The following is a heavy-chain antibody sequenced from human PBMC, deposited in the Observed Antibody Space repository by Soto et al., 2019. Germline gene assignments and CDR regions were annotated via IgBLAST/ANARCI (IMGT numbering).Heavy chain of an antibody. J-gene: IGHJ5*02. V-gene: IGHV3-9*01. CDR2: ISWNSGSI. D-gene: IGHD2-15*01. CDR1: GFTFDDYA. CDR3: ARLTEGRLCSGGSCYSSWFDP. Sequence: GGSLRLSCAASGFTFDDYAMHWVRQAPGKGLEWVSGISWNSGSIGYADSVKGRFTISRDNAKNSLYLQMNSLRAEDTALYYCARLTEGRLCSGGSCYSSWFDPWGQGTLVTVSS.